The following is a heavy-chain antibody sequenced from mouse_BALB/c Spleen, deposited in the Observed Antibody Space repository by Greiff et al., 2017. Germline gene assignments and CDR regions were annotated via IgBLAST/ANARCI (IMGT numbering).Heavy chain of an antibody. D-gene: IGHD2-3*01. CDR1: GYAFTNYL. CDR3: ARSGDGYYSYFDY. V-gene: IGHV1-54*03. Sequence: QVHVKQSGAELVRPGTSVKVSCKASGYAFTNYLIEWVKQRPGQGLEWIGVINPGSGGTNYNEKFKGKATLTADKSSSTAYMQLSSLTSDDSAVYFCARSGDGYYSYFDYWGQGTTLTVSS. CDR2: INPGSGGT. J-gene: IGHJ2*01.